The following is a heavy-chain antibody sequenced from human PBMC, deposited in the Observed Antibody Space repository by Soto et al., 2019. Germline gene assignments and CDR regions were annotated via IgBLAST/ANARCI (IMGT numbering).Heavy chain of an antibody. D-gene: IGHD3-10*01. Sequence: QVQLVESGGGVVQPGRSLRLSCAASGFPFTTYGMHWVREGPGKGLELVAVISYDGSNKYYADSVKGRFTISRDNSKNTLYLQMNSLRPEDTALYYCVGGQYYFDYRGQGPLVTVSS. CDR3: VGGQYYFDY. CDR2: ISYDGSNK. J-gene: IGHJ4*02. V-gene: IGHV3-30*03. CDR1: GFPFTTYG.